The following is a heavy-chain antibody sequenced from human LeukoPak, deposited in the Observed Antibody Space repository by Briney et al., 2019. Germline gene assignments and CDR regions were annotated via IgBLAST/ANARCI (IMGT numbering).Heavy chain of an antibody. CDR2: ISSSSSYI. D-gene: IGHD3-22*01. CDR1: GFTFSSYS. V-gene: IGHV3-21*01. Sequence: GGSLRLSCAAPGFTFSSYSMNWVRQDPGKGLEWVSSISSSSSYIYYADSVKGRFTISRDNGKNSLYLQMNSLRAEDTAVYYCARAGDSSGNAFDIWGQGTMVTFSS. J-gene: IGHJ3*02. CDR3: ARAGDSSGNAFDI.